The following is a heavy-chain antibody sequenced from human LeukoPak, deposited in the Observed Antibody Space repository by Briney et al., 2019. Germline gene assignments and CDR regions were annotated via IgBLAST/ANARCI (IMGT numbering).Heavy chain of an antibody. D-gene: IGHD6-19*01. J-gene: IGHJ4*02. Sequence: GGSLRLSCAASGFTFSSYGMHWVRQAPGKGLEWVAFIRYDGSNKYYADSVKGRFTISRDNSKNTLYLQMNSLRGEDTAVYYCAKDSLPIAVAGNPIDYWGQGTLVTVSS. CDR2: IRYDGSNK. CDR3: AKDSLPIAVAGNPIDY. CDR1: GFTFSSYG. V-gene: IGHV3-30*02.